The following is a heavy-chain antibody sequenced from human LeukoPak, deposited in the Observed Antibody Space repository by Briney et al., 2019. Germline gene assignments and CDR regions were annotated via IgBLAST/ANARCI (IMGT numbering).Heavy chain of an antibody. CDR3: ASSSARVRGAFDI. Sequence: SETLSLTCAVSGGSISSGGYSWSWIRQPPGKGLEWIGYIYHSGSTYYSPSLKSRVTISVDRSKNQFSLKLSSVTAADTAVYYCASSSARVRGAFDIWGQGTMVTVSS. J-gene: IGHJ3*02. D-gene: IGHD6-6*01. V-gene: IGHV4-30-2*01. CDR2: IYHSGST. CDR1: GGSISSGGYS.